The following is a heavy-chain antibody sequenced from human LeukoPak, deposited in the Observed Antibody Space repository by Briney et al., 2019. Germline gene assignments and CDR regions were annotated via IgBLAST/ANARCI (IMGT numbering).Heavy chain of an antibody. J-gene: IGHJ6*03. V-gene: IGHV3-43*01. Sequence: GGSLRLSCAASGFTFDDYTMYWVRQAPGKGLEWVSLISWDGGSTYYADSVKGRFTISRDNSKNSLYLQMNSLRTEDTALYYCAKDTTPVGATRGYYYYYYMDVWGKGTTVTVSS. CDR2: ISWDGGST. CDR1: GFTFDDYT. CDR3: AKDTTPVGATRGYYYYYYMDV. D-gene: IGHD1-26*01.